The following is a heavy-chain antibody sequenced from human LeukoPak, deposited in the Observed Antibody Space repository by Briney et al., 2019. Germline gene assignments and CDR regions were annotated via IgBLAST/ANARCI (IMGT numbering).Heavy chain of an antibody. Sequence: ASVKVSCKASGYTFTGYYMHWVRQAPGQGLEWMGRINPNSGGTNYAQKFQGRVTMTRDTSISTAYMELSRLRSDDTAVYYCARGYGPPAENWFDPWGQGTLVTVSS. J-gene: IGHJ5*02. V-gene: IGHV1-2*06. CDR1: GYTFTGYY. CDR3: ARGYGPPAENWFDP. D-gene: IGHD5-18*01. CDR2: INPNSGGT.